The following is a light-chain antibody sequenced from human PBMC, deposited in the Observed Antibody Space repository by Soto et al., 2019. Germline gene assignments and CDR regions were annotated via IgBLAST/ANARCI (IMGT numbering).Light chain of an antibody. V-gene: IGLV1-40*01. Sequence: QSVLTQPPSVSGAPGQRVTISCTGGSSNIETTYDVQWYQQLPGTAPKLLIYGNSNRPSGVPDRFSGSKTVTSASPAITGLQFDGEDDYYCQSYDSSLSAHYVFGTGTKVTV. CDR1: SSNIETTYD. CDR3: QSYDSSLSAHYV. J-gene: IGLJ1*01. CDR2: GNS.